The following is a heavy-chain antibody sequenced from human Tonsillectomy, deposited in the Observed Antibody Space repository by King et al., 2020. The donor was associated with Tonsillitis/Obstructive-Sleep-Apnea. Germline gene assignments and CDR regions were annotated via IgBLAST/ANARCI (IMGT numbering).Heavy chain of an antibody. V-gene: IGHV3-43*02. J-gene: IGHJ4*02. Sequence: VQLVESGGGVVQPGGSLRLSCAASGFTFDDYAMHWVRQAPGKGLEWVSLISGDGGSTYYADSVKGRFTISRDNSKNSLYLQMNSLRTEDTALYYCAKGIRAGRYYDFWSGARAFDYWGQGTLVTVSS. D-gene: IGHD3-3*01. CDR1: GFTFDDYA. CDR3: AKGIRAGRYYDFWSGARAFDY. CDR2: ISGDGGST.